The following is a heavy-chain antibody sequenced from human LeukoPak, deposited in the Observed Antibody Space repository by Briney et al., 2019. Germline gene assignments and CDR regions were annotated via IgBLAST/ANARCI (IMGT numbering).Heavy chain of an antibody. CDR1: GFTFSTYD. CDR2: ISSSSSYI. Sequence: GGSLRLSCAASGFTFSTYDMNWVRQAPGKGLEWVSSISSSSSYIYYADSVKGRFTISRDNAKNSLYLQMNSLRAEDTAEYYCARFHSYGYYYGMDVWGQGTTVTVSS. J-gene: IGHJ6*02. CDR3: ARFHSYGYYYGMDV. D-gene: IGHD5-18*01. V-gene: IGHV3-21*01.